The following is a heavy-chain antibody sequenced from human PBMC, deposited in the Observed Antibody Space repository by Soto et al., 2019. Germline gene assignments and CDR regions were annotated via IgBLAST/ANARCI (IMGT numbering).Heavy chain of an antibody. J-gene: IGHJ4*02. CDR2: ISAYNGNT. CDR1: GYNFTSYG. V-gene: IGHV1-18*01. D-gene: IGHD2-2*01. Sequence: QVQLVQSGAEVKKPGASVKVSCKASGYNFTSYGISWVRQAPGQGLERMGWISAYNGNTNYPQKLQGRVTMTTDTCTSTAYMELRSLRSDDTAVYYCARVDCSSTSFYSLDYWGQGTLVTVSS. CDR3: ARVDCSSTSFYSLDY.